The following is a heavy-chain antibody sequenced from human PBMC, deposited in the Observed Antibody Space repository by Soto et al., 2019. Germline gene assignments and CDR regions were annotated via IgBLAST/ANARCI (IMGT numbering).Heavy chain of an antibody. Sequence: SETLSLTCTVSGGSIIRSTYYWGWVRQTPGKGPEWIGSIYYSGGAYSTPSLKSRVTVSVDTSKNQFSLRLNSVTAADTAIYYYVSHRVYRPSRPGFDSWGQGTMVTVSS. CDR3: VSHRVYRPSRPGFDS. CDR2: IYYSGGA. CDR1: GGSIIRSTYY. D-gene: IGHD6-6*01. J-gene: IGHJ4*02. V-gene: IGHV4-39*01.